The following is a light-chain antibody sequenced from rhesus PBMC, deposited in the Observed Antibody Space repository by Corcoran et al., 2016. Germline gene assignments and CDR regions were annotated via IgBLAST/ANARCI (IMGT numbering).Light chain of an antibody. V-gene: IGKV2-78*01. Sequence: DIVMTQTPLSLPVTPGEPASISCRSSQSLLHSDGYTYLYCYLQQPGQSPQLLFYLGSNRASGVSHRFSGSGSGTDLTLKISRVEAEDVGVYYCMQGTQLPYSFGQGTKVEIK. CDR2: LGS. CDR3: MQGTQLPYS. CDR1: QSLLHSDGYTY. J-gene: IGKJ2*01.